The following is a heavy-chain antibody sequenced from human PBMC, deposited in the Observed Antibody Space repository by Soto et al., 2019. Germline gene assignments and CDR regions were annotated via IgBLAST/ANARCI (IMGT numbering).Heavy chain of an antibody. D-gene: IGHD3-9*01. CDR1: GFTFSGSA. J-gene: IGHJ4*02. CDR2: IRSKANSYAT. V-gene: IGHV3-73*01. CDR3: ARDPLYYDILTGYYRGVLDY. Sequence: GGSLRLSCAASGFTFSGSAMHWFRQASGKGLEWVGRIRSKANSYATAYAASVKGRFTISRDDSKNTAYLQMNSLRAEDTAVYYCARDPLYYDILTGYYRGVLDYWGQGTLVTVSS.